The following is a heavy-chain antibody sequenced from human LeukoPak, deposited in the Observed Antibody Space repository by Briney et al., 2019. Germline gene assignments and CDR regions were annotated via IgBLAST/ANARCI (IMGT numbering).Heavy chain of an antibody. D-gene: IGHD3-3*01. CDR1: GGSFSGYY. J-gene: IGHJ4*02. Sequence: SETLSLTCAVYGGSFSGYYWSWIRQPPGKGLEWIGYIYHSGSTYYNPSLKSRVTISVDRSKNQFSLKLSSVTAADTAVYYCARGVKDFGVKIFDHWGQGTLVTVSS. CDR3: ARGVKDFGVKIFDH. CDR2: IYHSGST. V-gene: IGHV4-34*01.